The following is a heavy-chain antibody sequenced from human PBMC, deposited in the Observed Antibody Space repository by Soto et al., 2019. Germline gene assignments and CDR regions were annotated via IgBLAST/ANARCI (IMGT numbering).Heavy chain of an antibody. V-gene: IGHV1-69*13. J-gene: IGHJ5*02. CDR3: ARGLYYDSQFAP. Sequence: ASVKVSCKASGGTFSSYAISWVRQAPGQGLEWMGGIIPIFGTANYAQKFQGRVTITADESTSTAYMELSSLRSEDTAVYYCARGLYYDSQFAPWGQGTLVTVSS. CDR2: IIPIFGTA. CDR1: GGTFSSYA. D-gene: IGHD3-22*01.